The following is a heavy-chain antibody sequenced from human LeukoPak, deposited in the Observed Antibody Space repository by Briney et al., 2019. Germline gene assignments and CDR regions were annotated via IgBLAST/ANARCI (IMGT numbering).Heavy chain of an antibody. V-gene: IGHV3-23*01. CDR3: AKGSMIVVVTQGLDY. J-gene: IGHJ4*02. Sequence: GGSLRLSCAASGFTFSGYAMSWVRQVPGKGLEWVAVISGSGGSTYYADSVKGRFTVSRDNSKNTLYLQMNSLRAEDTAVYYCAKGSMIVVVTQGLDYWGQGTLVTVSS. CDR1: GFTFSGYA. D-gene: IGHD3-22*01. CDR2: ISGSGGST.